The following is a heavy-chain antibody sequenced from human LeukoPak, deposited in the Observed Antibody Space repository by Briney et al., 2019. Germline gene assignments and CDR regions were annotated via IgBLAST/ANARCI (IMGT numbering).Heavy chain of an antibody. D-gene: IGHD1-1*01. CDR1: GGSFSGYY. V-gene: IGHV4-34*01. Sequence: SETLSVTCAVYGGSFSGYYWSWIRQPPGKGLEWIGEINHSGSTNYNPSLKSRVTISVDTSKNQFSLKLSSVTAADTAVYYCARLDGPFDYYGMDVWGQGTTVTVSS. J-gene: IGHJ6*02. CDR2: INHSGST. CDR3: ARLDGPFDYYGMDV.